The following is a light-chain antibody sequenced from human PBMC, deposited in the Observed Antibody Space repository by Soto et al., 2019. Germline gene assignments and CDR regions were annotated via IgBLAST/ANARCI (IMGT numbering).Light chain of an antibody. V-gene: IGLV2-14*01. Sequence: ALTQPASVSGSPGQSITISCTGTSSDVGGYNYVSWYQQHPGKAPKLMIYEVSNRPSGASNRFSGSKSGHTASLTISGLQSEDEADYFCTSYTSSTTLDVFGTGTKVTVL. CDR1: SSDVGGYNY. J-gene: IGLJ1*01. CDR3: TSYTSSTTLDV. CDR2: EVS.